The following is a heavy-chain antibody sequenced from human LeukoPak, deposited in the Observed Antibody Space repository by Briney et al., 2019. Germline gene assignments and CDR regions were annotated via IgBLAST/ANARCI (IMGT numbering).Heavy chain of an antibody. V-gene: IGHV3-23*01. Sequence: GGSLRLSCAASGFTFSNYAMNWVRQAPGKGLEGVSAISGSGGSTYADSVKGRFTISRDNSKNTLYLQMNSLRPEDTAVYYCAKPARTDYADYWGQGTLVTVSS. CDR1: GFTFSNYA. CDR2: ISGSGGST. J-gene: IGHJ4*02. D-gene: IGHD1-14*01. CDR3: AKPARTDYADY.